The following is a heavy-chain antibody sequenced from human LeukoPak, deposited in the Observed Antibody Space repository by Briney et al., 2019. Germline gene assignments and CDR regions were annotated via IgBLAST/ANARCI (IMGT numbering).Heavy chain of an antibody. V-gene: IGHV3-48*03. Sequence: PGGSLRLSCVASGVTFSSYEMNWVRLAPGKGLEWISYISNSGSTMYYADSVKGRLTISRDNAKNSLYLQMNSLRAEDTAVYYCARSYSSLIGYWGQGTLVIVSS. CDR1: GVTFSSYE. CDR2: ISNSGSTM. D-gene: IGHD6-13*01. J-gene: IGHJ4*02. CDR3: ARSYSSLIGY.